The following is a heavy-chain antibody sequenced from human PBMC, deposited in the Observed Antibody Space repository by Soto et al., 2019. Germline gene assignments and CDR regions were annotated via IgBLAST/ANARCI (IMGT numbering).Heavy chain of an antibody. CDR1: GLTFSSYG. CDR3: AKDRFITSYYFDY. D-gene: IGHD3-22*01. Sequence: QVQLVESGGGVVQPGRSLRLSCAASGLTFSSYGMHWVRQAPGKGLEWVAFISYDGSNTYYADSVKGRFTISRDNSENTLYLQINSLRDEDTAVYFCAKDRFITSYYFDYWGQGTLFTVSS. J-gene: IGHJ4*01. CDR2: ISYDGSNT. V-gene: IGHV3-30*18.